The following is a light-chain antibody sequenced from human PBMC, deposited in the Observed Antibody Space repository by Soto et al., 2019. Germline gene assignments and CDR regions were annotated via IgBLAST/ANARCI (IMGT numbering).Light chain of an antibody. J-gene: IGKJ4*01. CDR1: QDISNS. V-gene: IGKV1-27*01. CDR2: AKS. CDR3: QNYNSAPLT. Sequence: DIQMTQSPSSLSASVGDRVTITCRASQDISNSLAWYQQKPGKVPKVLIYAKSILQSGVPARFSVSGSGTDFPLTISSLQPEDVATYYCQNYNSAPLTFGGGTKVEI.